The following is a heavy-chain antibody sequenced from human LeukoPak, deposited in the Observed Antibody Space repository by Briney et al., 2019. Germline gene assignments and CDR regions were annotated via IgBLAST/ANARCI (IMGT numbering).Heavy chain of an antibody. V-gene: IGHV1-2*02. J-gene: IGHJ5*02. CDR1: GYTFTSYG. D-gene: IGHD1-26*01. Sequence: ASVKVSCKASGYTFTSYGISWVRQAPGQGLEWMGWINPNSGGTNYAQKFQGRVTMTRDTSISTAYMELSRLRSDDTAVYYCARDVEGSGSYYDPWGQGTLVTVSS. CDR2: INPNSGGT. CDR3: ARDVEGSGSYYDP.